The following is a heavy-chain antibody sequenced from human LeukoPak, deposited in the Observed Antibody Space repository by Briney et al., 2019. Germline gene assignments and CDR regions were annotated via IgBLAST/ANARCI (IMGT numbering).Heavy chain of an antibody. J-gene: IGHJ4*02. V-gene: IGHV3-74*01. D-gene: IGHD3-9*01. CDR1: GFTFSSYW. CDR2: INSDGSST. Sequence: TGGSLRLSCAASGFTFSSYWMHWFRQAPGKGLVWVSRINSDGSSTSYADSVKGRFTISRDNAKNTLYLQMNSLRAEDTAVYYCARSGGVLRYFDWLFPPGYWGQGTLVTVSS. CDR3: ARSGGVLRYFDWLFPPGY.